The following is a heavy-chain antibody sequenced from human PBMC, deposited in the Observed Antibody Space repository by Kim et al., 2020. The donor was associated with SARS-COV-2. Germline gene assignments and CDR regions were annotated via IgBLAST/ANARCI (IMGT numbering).Heavy chain of an antibody. Sequence: STYNADSVKGRFTISRDNFKNTVSLQMNSLRAEDTAVYYCVREVSSSWFYWGQGTLVTVSS. D-gene: IGHD6-13*01. CDR3: VREVSSSWFY. J-gene: IGHJ4*02. CDR2: ST. V-gene: IGHV3-23*01.